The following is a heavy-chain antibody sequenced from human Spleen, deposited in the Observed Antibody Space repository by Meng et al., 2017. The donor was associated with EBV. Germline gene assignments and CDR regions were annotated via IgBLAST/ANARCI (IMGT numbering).Heavy chain of an antibody. CDR1: GDSISSSSYY. D-gene: IGHD2/OR15-2a*01. V-gene: IGHV4-39*07. J-gene: IGHJ4*01. CDR3: TRGNSPGYDY. CDR2: IYYSGST. Sequence: LQVRGSGLGPVKHPATLSLACTVSGDSISSSSYYWAWIRQPPGKGMEWLGSIYYSGSTYYNPSLMSRITISVDTAKNQFSLKLSSVTAADTAVYYCTRGNSPGYDYWGHGTLVTVSS.